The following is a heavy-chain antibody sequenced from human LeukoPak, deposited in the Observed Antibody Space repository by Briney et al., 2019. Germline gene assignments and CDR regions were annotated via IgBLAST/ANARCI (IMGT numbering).Heavy chain of an antibody. CDR3: ATKTPGNYPYDY. CDR2: SGTDGDT. CDR1: GFTFTSAP. J-gene: IGHJ4*02. D-gene: IGHD3-22*01. Sequence: GGSLRLSCVLSGFTFTSAPMNWVRQAPGKGLEWVSTSGTDGDTYYADSVKGRLTIPRDNSKNTVHLQMTSLRVEDTAVYYCATKTPGNYPYDYWGQGTLVSVSP. V-gene: IGHV3-23*01.